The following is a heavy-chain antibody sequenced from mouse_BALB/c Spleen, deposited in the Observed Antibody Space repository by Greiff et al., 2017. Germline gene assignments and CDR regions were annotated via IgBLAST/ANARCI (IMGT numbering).Heavy chain of an antibody. D-gene: IGHD2-1*01. CDR1: GFTFSSYG. J-gene: IGHJ3*01. V-gene: IGHV5-6*02. Sequence: DVKLVESGGDLVKPGGSLKLSCAASGFTFSSYGMSWVRQTPDKRLEWVATISSGGSYTYYPDSVKGRFTISRDNAKNTLYLQMSSLKSEDTAMYYCARPGYGNVWFAYWGQGTLVTVSA. CDR2: ISSGGSYT. CDR3: ARPGYGNVWFAY.